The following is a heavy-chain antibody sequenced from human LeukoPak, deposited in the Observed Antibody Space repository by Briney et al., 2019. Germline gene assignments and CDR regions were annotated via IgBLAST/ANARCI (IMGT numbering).Heavy chain of an antibody. CDR1: LGSFPGYY. V-gene: IGHV4-34*01. CDR3: AREGYGSGSYYLNWFDP. J-gene: IGHJ5*02. Sequence: PTGTLSLTRALYLGSFPGYYWSWIRQPPGRGGARVGEIQHSGSTNYNPSLKSRVSISVDTSKNQFSLKLSSVTAVDTAVYYCAREGYGSGSYYLNWFDPWGQGTLVTVSS. D-gene: IGHD3-10*01. CDR2: IQHSGST.